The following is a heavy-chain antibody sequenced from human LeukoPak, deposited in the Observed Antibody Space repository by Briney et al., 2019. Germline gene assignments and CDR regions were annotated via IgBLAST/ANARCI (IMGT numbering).Heavy chain of an antibody. CDR1: GYSFTTYW. D-gene: IGHD6-13*01. CDR3: ATVWVSSSWYYFDH. CDR2: IDPSDSYT. Sequence: GESLKISCKGSGYSFTTYWIGWVRQMPGKGLEWMGRIDPSDSYTNYSPSFQGHVTISADKSISTAYLQWSSLKASDTAMYYCATVWVSSSWYYFDHWGQGTLVTVSS. V-gene: IGHV5-10-1*01. J-gene: IGHJ4*02.